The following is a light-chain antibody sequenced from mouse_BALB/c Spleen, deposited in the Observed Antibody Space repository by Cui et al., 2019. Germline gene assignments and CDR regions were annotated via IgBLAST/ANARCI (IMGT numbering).Light chain of an antibody. CDR1: QEVGTS. CDR2: SAS. CDR3: LQYGSYPRT. Sequence: DILMTQSPTFLSASVGERVSITCQASQEVGTSVNWYQQKPDQTTKRLIYSASTLHSGVPDRFTGSRSGTDYTLTISNLQSEDFADYYCLQYGSYPRTFGGGTKLEIK. J-gene: IGKJ1*01. V-gene: IGKV6-23*01.